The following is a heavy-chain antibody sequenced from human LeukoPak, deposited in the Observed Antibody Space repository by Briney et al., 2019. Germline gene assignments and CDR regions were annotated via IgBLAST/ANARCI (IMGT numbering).Heavy chain of an antibody. CDR1: VYTFSSYD. Sequence: SVNVSCKASVYTFSSYDINWVRQATRHGREWVGLIYPNSRKTGNAQKFQARVTMNRSTSISTAYMELSSLRSEDTAVYYCTRSVRRGSIDYWGPGTLVTVSS. V-gene: IGHV1-8*01. CDR2: IYPNSRKT. J-gene: IGHJ4*02. D-gene: IGHD5-12*01. CDR3: TRSVRRGSIDY.